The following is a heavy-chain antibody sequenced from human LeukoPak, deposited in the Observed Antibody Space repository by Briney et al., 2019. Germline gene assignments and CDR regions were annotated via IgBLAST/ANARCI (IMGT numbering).Heavy chain of an antibody. Sequence: SVKVSCKASGDTFTSYAIGWVRQAPGQGLEWRGGFTPIIGIASYAQKFQGRVTITADKSTSTAYMELSSLRCQNTAVYYWARDQGQSVYSTVYYCGQGTLVTAS. V-gene: IGHV1-69*10. D-gene: IGHD5/OR15-5a*01. CDR1: GDTFTSYA. CDR2: FTPIIGIA. J-gene: IGHJ4*02. CDR3: ARDQGQSVYSTVYY.